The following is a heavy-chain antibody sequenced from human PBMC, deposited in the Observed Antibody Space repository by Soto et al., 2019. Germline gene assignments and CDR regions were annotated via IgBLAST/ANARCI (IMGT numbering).Heavy chain of an antibody. D-gene: IGHD3-22*01. J-gene: IGHJ3*02. CDR1: GYTFTSYG. V-gene: IGHV1-18*04. Sequence: ASVKVSCKASGYTFTSYGISWVRQAPGQGLEWMGWISAYNGNTNYAQKLQGRVTMTTDTSTSTAYMELRSLRSDDTAVYYCARVVGYYYDSSRDAFDIWGQGTMVT. CDR3: ARVVGYYYDSSRDAFDI. CDR2: ISAYNGNT.